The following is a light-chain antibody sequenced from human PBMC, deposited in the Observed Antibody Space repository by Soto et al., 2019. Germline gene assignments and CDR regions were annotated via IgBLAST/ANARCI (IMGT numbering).Light chain of an antibody. V-gene: IGKV3-11*01. Sequence: TVLTQSPATLSLSPGESATLSCGASQSVSTYLAWYQQKPGQAPRLLIYDASNRVTGIPARFRGSGSGTDGTITISSLENDDGAVYYCQQRSNWKITFGQGTRLEIK. J-gene: IGKJ5*01. CDR3: QQRSNWKIT. CDR2: DAS. CDR1: QSVSTY.